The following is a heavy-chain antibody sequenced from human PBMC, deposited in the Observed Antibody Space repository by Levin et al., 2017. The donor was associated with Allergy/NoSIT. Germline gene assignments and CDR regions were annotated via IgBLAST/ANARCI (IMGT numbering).Heavy chain of an antibody. J-gene: IGHJ6*02. D-gene: IGHD4-17*01. V-gene: IGHV1-46*01. Sequence: ASVKVSCKTSGYPFVSYYIHWVRQAPGQGLEWRGIVNPSADTPRYAQKFQGRVTMTRDTSTRTVYMELRNLRFEDTAIYYCAGVRGVGDNYGDNFGMDVGGQGATVTVSS. CDR1: GYPFVSYY. CDR3: AGVRGVGDNYGDNFGMDV. CDR2: VNPSADTP.